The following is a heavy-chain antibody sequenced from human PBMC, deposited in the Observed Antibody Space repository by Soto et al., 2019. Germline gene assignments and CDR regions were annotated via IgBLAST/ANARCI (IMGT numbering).Heavy chain of an antibody. V-gene: IGHV3-33*08. CDR1: GFTFSSYA. D-gene: IGHD3-22*01. CDR3: ARFITMTHGFVH. CDR2: ISYDGSNK. J-gene: IGHJ5*02. Sequence: GGSLRLSCAASGFTFSSYAMHWVRQAPGKGLEWVAVISYDGSNKYYADSVKGRFTISRDNSKNTLYLQMNSLRAEDTAVYYCARFITMTHGFVHWGQGPLFTVPS.